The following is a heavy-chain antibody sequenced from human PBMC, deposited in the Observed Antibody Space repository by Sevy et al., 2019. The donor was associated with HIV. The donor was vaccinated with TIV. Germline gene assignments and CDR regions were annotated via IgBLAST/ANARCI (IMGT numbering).Heavy chain of an antibody. J-gene: IGHJ4*02. V-gene: IGHV4-31*03. CDR2: IYYSGST. CDR3: ARGGRYSYGLDY. CDR1: GGSISSGGYY. Sequence: SETLSLTCTVSGGSISSGGYYWSWIRQHPGKGLEWIGYIYYSGSTYYNPSLKSRVTISVDTSKNQFSLKLSSVTAADTAGYYGARGGRYSYGLDYWGQGTLVTVSS. D-gene: IGHD5-18*01.